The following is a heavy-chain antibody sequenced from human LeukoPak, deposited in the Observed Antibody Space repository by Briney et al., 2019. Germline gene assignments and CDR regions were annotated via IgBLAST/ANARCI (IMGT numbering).Heavy chain of an antibody. CDR1: GGSISSSSYY. D-gene: IGHD6-13*01. CDR3: ARHRAAAGTGDVYWFDP. Sequence: SETLSLTCTVSGGSISSSSYYWGWIRQPPGKGLEWIGSIYYSGSTYYNPSLKSRVTISVETSKNQFSLKLSSVTAADTAVYYCARHRAAAGTGDVYWFDPWGQGTLVTVSS. CDR2: IYYSGST. J-gene: IGHJ5*02. V-gene: IGHV4-39*01.